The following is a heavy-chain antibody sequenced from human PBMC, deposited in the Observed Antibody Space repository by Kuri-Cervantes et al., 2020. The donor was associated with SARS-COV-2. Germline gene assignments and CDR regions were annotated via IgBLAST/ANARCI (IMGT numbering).Heavy chain of an antibody. V-gene: IGHV4-39*01. CDR1: GGSISSSSYY. D-gene: IGHD3-22*01. CDR3: ARRLSHYYDSSGYPNWFDP. Sequence: SETLSLTCTVSGGSISSSSYYWGWIRQPPGKGLEWIGSIYYSGSTYYNPSLKSRVTISVDTSKNQFSLKLSSVTAADTAVYYCARRLSHYYDSSGYPNWFDPWGQGTLVTVSS. J-gene: IGHJ5*02. CDR2: IYYSGST.